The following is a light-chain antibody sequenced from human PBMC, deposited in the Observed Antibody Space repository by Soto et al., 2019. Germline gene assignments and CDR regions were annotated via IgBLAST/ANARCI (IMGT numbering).Light chain of an antibody. V-gene: IGKV1-9*01. Sequence: DIQLTQSPSFLSASVGDRVTITCRASQGISSYLAWYQQKPGKAPKLLIYAASTLQSGVPSRFSGSGSGTEFTLTISSLQPEDFATYYCQQLNSYQWTFGQGTKREIK. J-gene: IGKJ2*02. CDR1: QGISSY. CDR2: AAS. CDR3: QQLNSYQWT.